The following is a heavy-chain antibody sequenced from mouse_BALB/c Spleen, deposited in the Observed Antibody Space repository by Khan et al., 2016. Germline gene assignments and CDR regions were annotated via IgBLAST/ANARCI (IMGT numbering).Heavy chain of an antibody. CDR1: GYTFTDYA. CDR3: ARRYDYDVGYFDV. Sequence: VQLQASGPELVRPGESVKISCKGSGYTFTDYAMHWVKQSHAKSLEWIGVISIYYDNTNYNQKFKGKATMTVDKSSSTAYMELARLTSEDSAIYYCARRYDYDVGYFDVWGAGTTVTVSS. CDR2: ISIYYDNT. J-gene: IGHJ1*01. V-gene: IGHV1S137*01. D-gene: IGHD2-4*01.